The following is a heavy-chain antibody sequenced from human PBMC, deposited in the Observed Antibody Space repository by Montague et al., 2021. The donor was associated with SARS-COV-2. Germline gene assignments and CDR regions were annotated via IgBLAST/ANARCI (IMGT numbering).Heavy chain of an antibody. Sequence: SLRLSCAASGFIVSGNYMSWVRQAPGKGLDWASVIYTGGTTFYAGSVKGRFTISRHNADNTLYLQMNSLRDDDTAVYYCAAGIGNNALAYWGQGTLVTVSS. V-gene: IGHV3-53*04. D-gene: IGHD1-14*01. CDR2: IYTGGTT. CDR3: AAGIGNNALAY. CDR1: GFIVSGNY. J-gene: IGHJ4*02.